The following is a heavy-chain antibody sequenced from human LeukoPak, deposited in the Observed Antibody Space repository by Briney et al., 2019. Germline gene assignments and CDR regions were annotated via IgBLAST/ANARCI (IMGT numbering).Heavy chain of an antibody. J-gene: IGHJ4*02. D-gene: IGHD3-22*01. CDR2: INPNSGGT. CDR1: GYTFTSYD. Sequence: ASVKVSCKASGYTFTSYDISWVRQATGQGLEWMGWINPNSGGTNYAQKFQGRVTMTRDTSISTAYMELSRLRSDDTAVYYCARDERYDSSGYPFDCWGQGTLVTVSS. CDR3: ARDERYDSSGYPFDC. V-gene: IGHV1-2*02.